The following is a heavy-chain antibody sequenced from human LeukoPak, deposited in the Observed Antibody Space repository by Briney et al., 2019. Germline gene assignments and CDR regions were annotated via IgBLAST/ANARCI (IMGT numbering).Heavy chain of an antibody. CDR1: RFTFSSYS. J-gene: IGHJ4*02. Sequence: GGSLRLSCAASRFTFSSYSMNWVRQAPGKGLEWVSSISSSSSYIYYADSVKGRFTISRDNAKNSLYLQMNSLRAEDTAVYYCARGTYSSGWTIDYWGQGTLVTVSS. V-gene: IGHV3-21*01. CDR3: ARGTYSSGWTIDY. CDR2: ISSSSSYI. D-gene: IGHD6-19*01.